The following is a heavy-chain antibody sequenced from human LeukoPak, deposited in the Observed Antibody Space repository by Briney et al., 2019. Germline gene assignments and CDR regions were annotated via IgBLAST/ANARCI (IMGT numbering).Heavy chain of an antibody. D-gene: IGHD6-6*01. V-gene: IGHV5-51*01. CDR1: GYTFTTYW. Sequence: GESLKISCKGSGYTFTTYWIGWVRQMPGKGLEWMGIIYPGDSDTRYSPSFQGQVTISADKSITTAYLQWSSLKASDTAMYYCATSSSDALHIWGQGTMVTVSS. CDR2: IYPGDSDT. CDR3: ATSSSDALHI. J-gene: IGHJ3*02.